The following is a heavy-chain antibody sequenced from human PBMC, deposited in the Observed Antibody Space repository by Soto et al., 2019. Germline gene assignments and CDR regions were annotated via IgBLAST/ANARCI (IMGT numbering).Heavy chain of an antibody. CDR1: GYTFTNFG. CDR3: ARGGTPIDY. J-gene: IGHJ4*02. D-gene: IGHD3-16*01. CDR2: ISAYNGNT. Sequence: QVQLVQSGAEVKKPGASVKVSCKTSGYTFTNFGLSWVRQAPGQGLEWMGWISAYNGNTNYAQNFQGRVTMTTDTSTSTAYMGVRGLGSGDTAVYYWARGGTPIDYWGQGTLVTVSS. V-gene: IGHV1-18*01.